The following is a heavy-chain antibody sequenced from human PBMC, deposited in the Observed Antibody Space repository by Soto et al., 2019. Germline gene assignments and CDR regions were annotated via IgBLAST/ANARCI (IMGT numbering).Heavy chain of an antibody. CDR2: IYHSGST. Sequence: SETLSLTCAVSGYSISSGYYWGWIRQPPGKGLEWIGSIYHSGSTYYNPSLKSRVTISVYTSKNQFSLKLSSVTAADTAVYYCARDHTYYDFWSGYYRAYYFDYWGQGTLVTVSS. CDR1: GYSISSGYY. D-gene: IGHD3-3*01. CDR3: ARDHTYYDFWSGYYRAYYFDY. J-gene: IGHJ4*02. V-gene: IGHV4-38-2*02.